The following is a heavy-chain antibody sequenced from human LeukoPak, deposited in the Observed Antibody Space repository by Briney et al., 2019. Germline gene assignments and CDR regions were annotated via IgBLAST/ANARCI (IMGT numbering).Heavy chain of an antibody. CDR2: IKQDGSEK. CDR1: GFTFSSYW. V-gene: IGHV3-7*03. J-gene: IGHJ6*04. D-gene: IGHD3-9*01. CDR3: ARGKLLRYFDWLSYAMDV. Sequence: PGGSLRLSCAASGFTFSSYWMSWVRQAPGKGLEWVANIKQDGSEKYYVDSVKGRFTISRDNAKNSLYLQMNSLRAEDTAVYYCARGKLLRYFDWLSYAMDVWGKGTTVTVSS.